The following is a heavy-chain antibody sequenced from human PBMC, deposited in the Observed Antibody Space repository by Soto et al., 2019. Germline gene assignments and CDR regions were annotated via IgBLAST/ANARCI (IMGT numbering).Heavy chain of an antibody. CDR3: TRGTRPDGMDV. Sequence: GGSLRLCCAGSGFTFGDYAMSWFRRAPGKGLEWVGFIRSKAYGGTTEWAAAVRGRFTFSRDDSKRSAYLQMNSLKTEDTGVYWCTRGTRPDGMDVWGQGTTVTVSS. CDR1: GFTFGDYA. CDR2: IRSKAYGGTT. J-gene: IGHJ6*02. V-gene: IGHV3-49*03. D-gene: IGHD6-6*01.